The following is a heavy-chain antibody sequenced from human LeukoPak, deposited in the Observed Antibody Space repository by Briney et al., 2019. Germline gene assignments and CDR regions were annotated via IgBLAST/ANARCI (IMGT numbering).Heavy chain of an antibody. CDR3: ANSAGGDYGDLDFDY. J-gene: IGHJ4*02. V-gene: IGHV3-30*18. D-gene: IGHD4-17*01. CDR1: GFTFSSYG. CDR2: VSYYGSNK. Sequence: PGGSLRLSCAASGFTFSSYGMHWLRQAAGKGLAWVAVVSYYGSNKYYADSVKGRFTISRDNSKNTLYLQMNSLRAEDTAVYYCANSAGGDYGDLDFDYWGQGTLVTVSS.